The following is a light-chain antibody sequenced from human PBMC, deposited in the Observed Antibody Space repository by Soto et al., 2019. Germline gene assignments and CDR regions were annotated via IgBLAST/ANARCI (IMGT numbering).Light chain of an antibody. CDR2: VAS. CDR3: QQYSSYSLT. V-gene: IGKV1-5*01. CDR1: QSISGW. Sequence: IQLTQPPSTLSAFVGDRVTITCXASQSISGWLAWYQQTPGKAPRLLMYVASTLQSGVPSRFSGSGSTTDFTLTISRLQPDDFATYYCQQYSSYSLTFGQGTKVDI. J-gene: IGKJ1*01.